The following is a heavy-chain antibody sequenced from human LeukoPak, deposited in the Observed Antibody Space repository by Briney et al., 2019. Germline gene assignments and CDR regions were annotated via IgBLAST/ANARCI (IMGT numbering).Heavy chain of an antibody. D-gene: IGHD3-3*01. V-gene: IGHV4-34*01. Sequence: PSETLSLTCAVYGGSFSGYYWSWIRQPPGKGLEWIGEINHSGSTNYNPSLKSRVTISVDTSKNQFSLKLSSVTAADTAVYYCARRTRFGVVSYFDYWGQGTLVTVSS. CDR2: INHSGST. CDR1: GGSFSGYY. CDR3: ARRTRFGVVSYFDY. J-gene: IGHJ4*02.